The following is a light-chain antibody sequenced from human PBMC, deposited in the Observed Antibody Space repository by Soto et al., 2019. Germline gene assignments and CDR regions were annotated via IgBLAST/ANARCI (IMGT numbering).Light chain of an antibody. CDR1: QNIDNW. Sequence: DIQRTQAPSTMSIAGGDRVTINGRASQNIDNWLAWYNHKPWKAPRLLNYDAFSLESEVPSMFLGTGPGTEFTHSISSLQPDDLATDFLQQYHTVPYTLGQGTPLQIK. CDR3: QQYHTVPYT. J-gene: IGKJ2*01. V-gene: IGKV1-5*01. CDR2: DAF.